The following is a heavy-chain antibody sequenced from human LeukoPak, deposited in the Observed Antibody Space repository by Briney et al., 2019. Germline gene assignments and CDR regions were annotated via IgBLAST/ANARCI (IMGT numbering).Heavy chain of an antibody. J-gene: IGHJ4*02. D-gene: IGHD4-17*01. CDR1: GFTFSSYW. CDR2: IKQDGSET. V-gene: IGHV3-7*01. Sequence: PGGSLRLSCAASGFTFSSYWMSWVRQAPGKGLEWVANIKQDGSETYYVDSVKGRFTSSRDNAKNSLYLQMNSLRAEDTAVYYCARIYGDYVLYYFDYWGQGTLVTVSS. CDR3: ARIYGDYVLYYFDY.